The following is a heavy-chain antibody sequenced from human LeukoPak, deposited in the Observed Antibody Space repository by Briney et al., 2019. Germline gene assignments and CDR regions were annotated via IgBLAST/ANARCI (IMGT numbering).Heavy chain of an antibody. Sequence: GGSLIHSCTASACTFNRHAFNWVRQAPGKGLEGVSSIGGSGVSIFYADSVKGRFTSSRDNGKNTVYLQMSSLRAEDTAIYYCTRRGGSNGWGDFGFWGQGTLVSVSS. CDR2: IGGSGVSI. CDR1: ACTFNRHA. CDR3: TRRGGSNGWGDFGF. V-gene: IGHV3-23*01. D-gene: IGHD6-19*01. J-gene: IGHJ4*02.